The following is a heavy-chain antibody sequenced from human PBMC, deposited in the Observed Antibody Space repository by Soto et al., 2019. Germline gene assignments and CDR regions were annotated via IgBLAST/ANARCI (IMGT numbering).Heavy chain of an antibody. D-gene: IGHD3-10*01. CDR2: IYHSGST. CDR3: AGGRLLWVWEDEQVLAF. V-gene: IGHV4-4*02. Sequence: QVQLQESGPGLVKPSGTLSLTCAVSGGSISSSNWWSWVRQPPGKGLEWIGEIYHSGSTNYNPSLTCPLTLSVAKSNIQCPLKLSSVPAADTAVYSGAGGRLLWVWEDEQVLAFWGQGTTVTVS. J-gene: IGHJ6*02. CDR1: GGSISSSNW.